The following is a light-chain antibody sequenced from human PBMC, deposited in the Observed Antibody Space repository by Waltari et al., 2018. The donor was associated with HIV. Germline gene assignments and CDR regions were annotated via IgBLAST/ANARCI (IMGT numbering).Light chain of an antibody. CDR2: KAR. J-gene: IGLJ2*01. V-gene: IGLV3-1*01. Sequence: DLSQDPAVSVSPGQTVTLACFGENLGNKYTSWFQQKAGQLPVLVLYKARKRPSGIPDRFSGGTSGDTASLIISYAQAIDEAGYLCQSWDGDTVIFGGGTKLTVL. CDR3: QSWDGDTVI. CDR1: NLGNKY.